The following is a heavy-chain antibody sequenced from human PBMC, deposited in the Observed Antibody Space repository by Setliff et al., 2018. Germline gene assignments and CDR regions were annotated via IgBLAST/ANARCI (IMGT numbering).Heavy chain of an antibody. CDR1: GGSISSYY. D-gene: IGHD6-19*01. V-gene: IGHV4-4*07. CDR2: IYIGGSA. J-gene: IGHJ6*03. Sequence: SETLSLTCTVSGGSISSYYWSWIRQPAGKGLKWIGHIYIGGSANYNPSLKSRVTMSIDTSKNQFSLKLNSVTAADMAVYYCAREQWLDPPGYYYMDVWAKGTTVTVSS. CDR3: AREQWLDPPGYYYMDV.